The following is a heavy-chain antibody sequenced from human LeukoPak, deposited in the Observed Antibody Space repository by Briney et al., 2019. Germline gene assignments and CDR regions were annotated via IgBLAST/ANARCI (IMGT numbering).Heavy chain of an antibody. CDR3: ARARMVRGVVGFDY. D-gene: IGHD3-10*01. J-gene: IGHJ4*02. Sequence: SETLSLTCAVYGGSFSGYYWSWIRQPPGKGLEWIGEINHSGSTNYNPSLKSRVTISVDTSKNQFSLKLSSVTAADTAVYYCARARMVRGVVGFDYWGQGTLVTVSS. V-gene: IGHV4-34*01. CDR1: GGSFSGYY. CDR2: INHSGST.